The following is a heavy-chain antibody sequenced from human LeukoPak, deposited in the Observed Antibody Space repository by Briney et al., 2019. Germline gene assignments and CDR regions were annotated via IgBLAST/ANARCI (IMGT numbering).Heavy chain of an antibody. CDR3: ARYRGGYCGGDCAYWLGYFDY. V-gene: IGHV3-53*01. CDR1: GFTVSSKY. J-gene: IGHJ4*02. D-gene: IGHD2-21*02. CDR2: IDSGVST. Sequence: GGSLRLSCAASGFTVSSKYMNWVRQAPGKGLKWVSVIDSGVSTYYADSVKRQFTISRDNSKNTLYFQMNSLRAEDTAVYYCARYRGGYCGGDCAYWLGYFDYWGQGTLVTVSS.